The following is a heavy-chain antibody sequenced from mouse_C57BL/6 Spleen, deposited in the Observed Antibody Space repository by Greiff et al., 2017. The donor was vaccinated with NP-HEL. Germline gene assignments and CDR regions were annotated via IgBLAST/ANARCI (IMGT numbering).Heavy chain of an antibody. J-gene: IGHJ4*01. CDR2: INPNNGGT. CDR3: ARWGRNGSSPLYYAMGY. Sequence: EVRLQQSGPELVKPGASVKIPCKASGYTFTDYNMDWVKQSHGKSLEWIGDINPNNGGTIYNQKFKGKATLTVDKSSSTAYMELRSLTSEDTAVYYSARWGRNGSSPLYYAMGYWGQGASVTVSS. V-gene: IGHV1-18*01. CDR1: GYTFTDYN. D-gene: IGHD1-1*01.